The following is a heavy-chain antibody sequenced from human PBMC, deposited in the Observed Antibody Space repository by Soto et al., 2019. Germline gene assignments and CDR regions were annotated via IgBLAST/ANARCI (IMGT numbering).Heavy chain of an antibody. CDR3: ARTDSGYDPYFDY. CDR2: IYSGGST. J-gene: IGHJ4*02. D-gene: IGHD5-12*01. V-gene: IGHV3-53*04. Sequence: EVQLVESGGGLVQPGGSLRLSCAASGFTVSSNYMSWVRQAPGKGLEWVSVIYSGGSTYYADSVKGRFTISRHNSXXXXYLQMNSLRAEDTAVYYCARTDSGYDPYFDYWGQGTLVTVSS. CDR1: GFTVSSNY.